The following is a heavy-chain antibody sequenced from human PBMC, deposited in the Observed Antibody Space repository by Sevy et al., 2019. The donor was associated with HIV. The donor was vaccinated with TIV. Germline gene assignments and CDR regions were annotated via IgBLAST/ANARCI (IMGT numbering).Heavy chain of an antibody. Sequence: GGSLRLSCAASGFTFSGSAMLWVRQASGKGLEWVGRIRSKANSYATAYAASVKGRFTISRDDSKNTAYLQMNSLKTEDTAVYYCSVSGGSYYYYYYMDVWGKGTTVTVSS. CDR2: IRSKANSYAT. J-gene: IGHJ6*03. CDR3: SVSGGSYYYYYYMDV. V-gene: IGHV3-73*01. D-gene: IGHD1-26*01. CDR1: GFTFSGSA.